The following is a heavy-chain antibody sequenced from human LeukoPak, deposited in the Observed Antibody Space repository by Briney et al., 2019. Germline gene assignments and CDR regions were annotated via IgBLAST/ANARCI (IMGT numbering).Heavy chain of an antibody. V-gene: IGHV3-48*01. CDR1: GFTFSSYS. Sequence: PGGSLRLSCAASGFTFSSYSMNWVRQAPGKGLEWVSYISSSSRTIYYADSVKGRFTISRDNSKNTLYLQMNSLRAEDTAVYYCAREVNDYYFDYWGQGTLVTVSS. D-gene: IGHD2-21*01. CDR3: AREVNDYYFDY. J-gene: IGHJ4*02. CDR2: ISSSSRTI.